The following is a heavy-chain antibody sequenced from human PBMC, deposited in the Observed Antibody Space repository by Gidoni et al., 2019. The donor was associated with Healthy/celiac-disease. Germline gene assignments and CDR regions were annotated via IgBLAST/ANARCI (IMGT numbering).Heavy chain of an antibody. CDR1: GFTFRSYA. J-gene: IGHJ1*01. D-gene: IGHD6-19*01. CDR2: ISGSGTST. CDR3: AKARSSGWYGEYFQH. V-gene: IGHV3-23*01. Sequence: EVQLLESGGGLVQPGGSLRLSCAASGFTFRSYAMSWVRQAPGKGLEWVSAISGSGTSTYYADSVKGRFTISRDNSKNTLYLQMNSLRAEDPAVYYCAKARSSGWYGEYFQHWGQGTLVTVSS.